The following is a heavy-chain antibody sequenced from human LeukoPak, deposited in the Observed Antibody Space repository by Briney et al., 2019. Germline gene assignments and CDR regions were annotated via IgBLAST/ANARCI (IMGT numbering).Heavy chain of an antibody. V-gene: IGHV3-21*01. CDR1: GGSISSYY. D-gene: IGHD6-13*01. J-gene: IGHJ4*02. CDR2: ISSSSSYI. CDR3: ARGSSPSEDYFDY. Sequence: ETLSLTCTVSGGSISSYYWSWIRQPPGKGLEWVSSISSSSSYIYYADSVKGRFTISRDNAKNSLYLQMNSLRAEDTAVYYCARGSSPSEDYFDYWGQGTLVTVSS.